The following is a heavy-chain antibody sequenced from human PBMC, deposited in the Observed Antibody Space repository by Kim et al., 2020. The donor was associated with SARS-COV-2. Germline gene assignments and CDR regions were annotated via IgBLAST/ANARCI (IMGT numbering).Heavy chain of an antibody. D-gene: IGHD2-8*02. V-gene: IGHV4-31*02. J-gene: IGHJ3*02. Sequence: YNPSLKSRVTISVDTSKNQFSLKLSSVTAADTAVYYCARWPPGHNAFDIWGQGTMVTVSS. CDR3: ARWPPGHNAFDI.